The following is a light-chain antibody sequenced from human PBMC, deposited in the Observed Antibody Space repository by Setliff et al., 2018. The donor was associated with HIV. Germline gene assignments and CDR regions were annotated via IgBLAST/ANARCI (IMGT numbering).Light chain of an antibody. V-gene: IGLV2-11*01. CDR1: SSDVGAYNY. CDR3: ISYAGSNKYV. Sequence: QSALAQPRSVSGSPGQSVTISCTGTSSDVGAYNYVSWYQHHPGKVPKIIIYDVNNRPSGFPDRFSGSKSGNTASLTVSGLQVEDEGDYYCISYAGSNKYVFGTGTKVTVL. J-gene: IGLJ1*01. CDR2: DVN.